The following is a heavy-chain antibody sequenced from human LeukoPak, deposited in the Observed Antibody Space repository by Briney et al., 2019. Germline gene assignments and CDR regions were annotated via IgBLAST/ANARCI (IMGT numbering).Heavy chain of an antibody. CDR2: IKQDGSEK. CDR1: GLTFSSYW. V-gene: IGHV3-7*03. CDR3: ARGRRMARYCSGGSCYFDY. Sequence: GGALRLSCAASGLTFSSYWMSWVRQAPGKGLEWVANIKQDGSEKYYVDSVKGRFTISRDNVKNSLYLQMNSLRAEDTAVYYCARGRRMARYCSGGSCYFDYWGQGTLVTVSS. J-gene: IGHJ4*02. D-gene: IGHD2-15*01.